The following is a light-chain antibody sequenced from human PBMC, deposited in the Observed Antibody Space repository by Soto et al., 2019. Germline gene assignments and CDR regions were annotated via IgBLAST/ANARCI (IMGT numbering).Light chain of an antibody. V-gene: IGKV3-20*01. J-gene: IGKJ4*01. CDR2: GAC. CDR1: DRVSISY. Sequence: EIVLTQSPGTLCLSPGERATLSCRASDRVSISYLVWYQQKSGQAPRLLIYGACSRATGIPDRFSGSWSGTDFTLSIHRLEPEDFAVYYCRRYTDSPTFGGGTKVDIK. CDR3: RRYTDSPT.